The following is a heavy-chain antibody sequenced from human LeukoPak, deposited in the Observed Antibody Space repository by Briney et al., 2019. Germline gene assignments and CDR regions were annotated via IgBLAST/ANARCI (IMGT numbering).Heavy chain of an antibody. D-gene: IGHD3-3*01. CDR2: IFSNDEK. CDR3: ARTLYDFWSGYDYYMDV. V-gene: IGHV2-26*01. Sequence: ETLSLTCNVSGGAISSTAYYWGWIRQPPGKALEWLAHIFSNDEKSYSTSLKSRLTISKDTSKSQVVLTMTNMDPVDTATYYCARTLYDFWSGYDYYMDVWGKGTTVTASS. CDR1: GGAISSTAYY. J-gene: IGHJ6*03.